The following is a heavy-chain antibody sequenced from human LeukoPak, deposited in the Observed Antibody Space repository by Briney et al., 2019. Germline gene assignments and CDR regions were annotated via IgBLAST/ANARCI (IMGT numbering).Heavy chain of an antibody. D-gene: IGHD3-10*01. V-gene: IGHV3-21*01. Sequence: GGSLRLSCSASGFTFRNYNMNWVRQAPGKGLEWVSSINSSSGYIYYADSVKGRFTISRDNAKNSLYLQMNSLRAEDTAVYYCARDATMVPLYYYYMDVWGKGTTVTVSS. CDR1: GFTFRNYN. J-gene: IGHJ6*03. CDR2: INSSSGYI. CDR3: ARDATMVPLYYYYMDV.